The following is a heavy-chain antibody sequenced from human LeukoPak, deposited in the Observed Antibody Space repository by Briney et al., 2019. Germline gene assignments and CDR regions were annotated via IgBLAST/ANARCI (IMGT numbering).Heavy chain of an antibody. CDR3: ASDCGGDCYLDY. D-gene: IGHD2-21*01. CDR1: GFTFSSYG. CDR2: IRYDGSNK. V-gene: IGHV3-30*02. Sequence: GGSLRLSCAASGFTFSSYGMHWVRQAPGKGLEWVAFIRYDGSNKYYADSVKGRFTIPRDNSKNTLYLQMNSLRAEDTAVYYCASDCGGDCYLDYWGQGTLVTVSS. J-gene: IGHJ4*02.